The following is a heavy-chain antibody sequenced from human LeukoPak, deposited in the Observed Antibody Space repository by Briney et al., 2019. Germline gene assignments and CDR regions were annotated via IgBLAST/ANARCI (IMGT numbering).Heavy chain of an antibody. D-gene: IGHD6-6*01. Sequence: GGALRLSCAASGFTFNSYNMNLGRQAPGKGLEWVSYISSISSTIYYADSVKGRFTISRDSAKTSLFLQMNSLRDEDTAVYYCARAYSSSSGRDAFDSWGLGTLVTVSS. CDR3: ARAYSSSSGRDAFDS. J-gene: IGHJ3*02. V-gene: IGHV3-48*02. CDR2: ISSISSTI. CDR1: GFTFNSYN.